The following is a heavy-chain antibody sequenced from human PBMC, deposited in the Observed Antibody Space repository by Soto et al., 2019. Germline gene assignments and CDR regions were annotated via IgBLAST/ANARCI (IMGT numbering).Heavy chain of an antibody. D-gene: IGHD3-16*01. CDR2: INPHGGST. Sequence: QVQLVQSGAEVKKPGASVKISCEASGYSFTSQYVHWVRQAPGQGLEWMGIINPHGGSTTYAQQFQGAGTRTRDTAQRTGYRGGGRRPSGDTAVYFGARERGIRPGGGGTEPLDIWGQGTMVTVAS. CDR3: ARERGIRPGGGGTEPLDI. V-gene: IGHV1-46*01. J-gene: IGHJ3*02. CDR1: GYSFTSQY.